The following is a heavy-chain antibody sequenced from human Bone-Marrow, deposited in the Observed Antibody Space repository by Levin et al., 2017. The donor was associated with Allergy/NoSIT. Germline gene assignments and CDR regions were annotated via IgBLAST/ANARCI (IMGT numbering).Heavy chain of an antibody. CDR2: IYNRGNT. Sequence: NSSETLSLTCTVSGGSISSNSYYWAWIRQPPGKGLEWIGSIYNRGNTYYNPSLNSRVTMSVDTSKTQFSLKLNSMTATDTALYYCMVQPMDSQDYWGQGTLVTVSS. V-gene: IGHV4-39*01. CDR3: MVQPMDSQDY. J-gene: IGHJ4*02. D-gene: IGHD3-10*01. CDR1: GGSISSNSYY.